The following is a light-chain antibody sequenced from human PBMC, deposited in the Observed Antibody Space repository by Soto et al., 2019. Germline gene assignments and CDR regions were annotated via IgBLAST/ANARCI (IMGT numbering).Light chain of an antibody. V-gene: IGLV3-21*02. CDR3: QVWHRSDDKYV. J-gene: IGLJ1*01. CDR1: NLGSKS. Sequence: SYELTQPPSVSVAPGQTARISCGGDNLGSKSVHWYQQKPGQAPVLVVYDDSDRPSGIPERFSGSNSGNTATLTISRVEAGDEADYYCQVWHRSDDKYVFGTGTKVTAL. CDR2: DDS.